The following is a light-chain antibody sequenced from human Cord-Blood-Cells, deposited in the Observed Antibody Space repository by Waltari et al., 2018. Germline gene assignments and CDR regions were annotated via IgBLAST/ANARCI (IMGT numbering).Light chain of an antibody. CDR1: QSVLYSSNNKNY. CDR3: QQYYSTPFT. CDR2: WAS. J-gene: IGKJ3*01. V-gene: IGKV4-1*01. Sequence: DIVMTKSPDSLAVSLGERATINCKSSQSVLYSSNNKNYLAWYQRKPGQPPKLLIYWASTRESGVPDRFSGSGSGTDFTLTISSLQAEDVAVYYCQQYYSTPFTFGPGTKVDIK.